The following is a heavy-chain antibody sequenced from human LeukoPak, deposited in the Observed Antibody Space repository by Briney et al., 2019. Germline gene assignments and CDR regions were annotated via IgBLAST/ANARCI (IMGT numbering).Heavy chain of an antibody. V-gene: IGHV3-30*02. CDR1: GFTFSSYG. CDR2: IRYDGSNK. Sequence: PGRSLRLSCAASGFTFSSYGMHCVRQAPGKGLEWVAFIRYDGSNKYYADSVKGRFTISRDNSKNTLYLQMNSLRAEDTAVYYCARPLPTDYWGQGTLVTVSS. CDR3: ARPLPTDY. J-gene: IGHJ4*02.